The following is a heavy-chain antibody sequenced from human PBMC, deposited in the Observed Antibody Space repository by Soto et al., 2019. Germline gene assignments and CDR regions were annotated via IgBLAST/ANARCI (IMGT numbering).Heavy chain of an antibody. D-gene: IGHD2-8*01. CDR1: GFGFSNYA. Sequence: GGSLRLSCAASGFGFSNYAMNWVRQAPGKGLEWVSSISNSGGATYYADSVKGRFTISRDTSKNTLYLHMNSLRVEDTALYYCATDFNGKYYFDYWGRGTLVTVSS. J-gene: IGHJ4*02. CDR3: ATDFNGKYYFDY. CDR2: ISNSGGAT. V-gene: IGHV3-23*01.